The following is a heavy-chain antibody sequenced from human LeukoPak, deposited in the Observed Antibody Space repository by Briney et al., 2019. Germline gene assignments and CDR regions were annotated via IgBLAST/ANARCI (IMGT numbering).Heavy chain of an antibody. CDR1: GGSFSGYY. V-gene: IGHV4-34*01. J-gene: IGHJ6*03. CDR3: ARLTYYYGSGSGFTYYYYYYMDV. Sequence: SETLSLTCAVYGGSFSGYYWSWIRQPPGKGLEWIGEINHSGSTNYNPSLKSRVTISVDTSKNQFSLKLSSVTAADTAAYYCARLTYYYGSGSGFTYYYYYYMDVWGKGTTVTISS. D-gene: IGHD3-10*01. CDR2: INHSGST.